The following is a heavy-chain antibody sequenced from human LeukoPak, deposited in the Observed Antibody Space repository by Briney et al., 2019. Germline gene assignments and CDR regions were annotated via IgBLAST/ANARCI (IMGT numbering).Heavy chain of an antibody. CDR2: IIPIFGTA. J-gene: IGHJ4*02. CDR3: ALTSSGWYSRHFDY. CDR1: GGTFSSYA. V-gene: IGHV1-69*13. Sequence: SVKVSCKASGGTFSSYAISWVRQAPGQGLEWMGGIIPIFGTANYAQKFQGRVTITADESTSTAYMELSSLRSEDTAVYYCALTSSGWYSRHFDYWGQGTLVTVSS. D-gene: IGHD6-19*01.